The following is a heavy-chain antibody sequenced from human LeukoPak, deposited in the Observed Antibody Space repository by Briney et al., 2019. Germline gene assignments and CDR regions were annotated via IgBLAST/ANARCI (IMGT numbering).Heavy chain of an antibody. CDR3: ASPPGGPLWYYYMDV. J-gene: IGHJ6*03. CDR2: ISSSGSTI. D-gene: IGHD2/OR15-2a*01. V-gene: IGHV3-11*04. Sequence: PGGSLRLSCAASAFTFSIYHLSWIRQAPGKGLEWVSYISSSGSTIYYADSVKGRFTISRDNAKNSLYLQMNSLRAEDTAVYYCASPPGGPLWYYYMDVWGKGTTVTVSS. CDR1: AFTFSIYH.